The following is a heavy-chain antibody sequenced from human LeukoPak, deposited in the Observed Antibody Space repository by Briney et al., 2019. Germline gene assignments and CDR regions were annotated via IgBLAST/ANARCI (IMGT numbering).Heavy chain of an antibody. CDR2: INPSGGST. V-gene: IGHV1-46*01. J-gene: IGHJ4*02. Sequence: ASVKVSRKASGYTFTSYYMHWVRQAPGQGLEWMGIINPSGGSTSYAQKFQGRVTMTRDTSTSTVYMELSSLRSEDTAVYYCAREANYYDSSGPEFDYWGQGTLVTVSS. CDR3: AREANYYDSSGPEFDY. CDR1: GYTFTSYY. D-gene: IGHD3-22*01.